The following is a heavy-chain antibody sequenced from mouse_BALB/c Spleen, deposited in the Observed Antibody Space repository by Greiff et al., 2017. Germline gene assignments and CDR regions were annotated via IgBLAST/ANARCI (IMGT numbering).Heavy chain of an antibody. CDR1: GFNIKDTY. CDR3: ARASLLREFAY. J-gene: IGHJ3*01. D-gene: IGHD1-2*01. CDR2: IDPANGNT. Sequence: EVKLMESGAELVKPGASVKLSCTASGFNIKDTYMHWVKQRPEQGLEWIGRIDPANGNTKYDPKFQGKATITADTSSNTAYLQLSSLTSEDTAVYYCARASLLREFAYWGQGTLVTVSA. V-gene: IGHV14-3*02.